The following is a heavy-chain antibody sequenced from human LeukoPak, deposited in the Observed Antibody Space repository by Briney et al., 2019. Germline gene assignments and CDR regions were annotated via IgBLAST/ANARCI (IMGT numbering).Heavy chain of an antibody. Sequence: SETLSLTSAVYGGSFSGYYWSWIRQPPGKGLEWSGEINHGGSTNYNPSLKSRVTISVDTSNNQFSQKLSSVTAADTAVYYCARGPRRFWSGLGGYGMDVWGQGTTVTVSS. CDR1: GGSFSGYY. CDR3: ARGPRRFWSGLGGYGMDV. D-gene: IGHD3-3*01. J-gene: IGHJ6*02. V-gene: IGHV4-34*01. CDR2: INHGGST.